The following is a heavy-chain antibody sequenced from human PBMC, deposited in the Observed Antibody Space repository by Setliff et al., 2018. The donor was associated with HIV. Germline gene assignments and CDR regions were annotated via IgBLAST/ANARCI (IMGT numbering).Heavy chain of an antibody. Sequence: ASVKVSCKASGYTFTNFYMHWVRQAPGQGLEWMGIINPGGGNTRYAQRFQGRVSMTRDTSTSTVYMELSSLRSEDTAVYYCARDLGVSYRHYIKGNYFDNWGQGTLVTVPQ. D-gene: IGHD3-16*02. CDR2: INPGGGNT. J-gene: IGHJ4*02. CDR1: GYTFTNFY. CDR3: ARDLGVSYRHYIKGNYFDN. V-gene: IGHV1-46*01.